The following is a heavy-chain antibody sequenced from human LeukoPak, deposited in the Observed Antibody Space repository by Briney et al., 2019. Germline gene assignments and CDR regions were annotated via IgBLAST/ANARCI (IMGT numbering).Heavy chain of an antibody. CDR2: IYYSGST. Sequence: PSETLSLTCTVSGGSISSSSYYWGWIRQPPGKGLEWIGSIYYSGSTYYNPSLKSRVTISVDTSKNQFSLKLSSVTAADTAVYYCARGQLRGRAPITDDSSGHNPEFDYWGQGTLVTVSS. J-gene: IGHJ4*02. D-gene: IGHD3-22*01. CDR3: ARGQLRGRAPITDDSSGHNPEFDY. CDR1: GGSISSSSYY. V-gene: IGHV4-39*07.